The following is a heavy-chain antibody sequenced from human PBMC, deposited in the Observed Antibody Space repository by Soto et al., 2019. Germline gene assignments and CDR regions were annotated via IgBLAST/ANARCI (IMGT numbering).Heavy chain of an antibody. CDR2: INPFDDST. CDR3: AREEMPTVNNYYYYMDV. Sequence: QVQLVQSGAEVKKPGASVKVSCKASGYTFTSYYIHWVRQAPGQGLEWMGVINPFDDSTIYAQRFQGRVTMTSDTPTSTVFMEVSSLRSEDTAVYHCAREEMPTVNNYYYYMDVWGKGTTVTVSS. J-gene: IGHJ6*03. D-gene: IGHD4-4*01. CDR1: GYTFTSYY. V-gene: IGHV1-46*03.